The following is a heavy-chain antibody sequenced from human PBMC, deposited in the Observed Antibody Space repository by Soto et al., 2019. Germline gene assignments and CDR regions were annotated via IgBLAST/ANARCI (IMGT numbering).Heavy chain of an antibody. CDR1: GFTFSGSW. V-gene: IGHV3-74*01. CDR2: INGDGSGT. J-gene: IGHJ4*02. D-gene: IGHD3-3*01. CDR3: ARGIFGSGTANDY. Sequence: EVQLVESGGGLVQPGGSLRLSCAASGFTFSGSWMHWVRQAPGKGLVWVSRINGDGSGTSYADFVKGRFTISRDDAKNTLFLQMNGLRAEDTAVYYCARGIFGSGTANDYWCQGTLVTVSS.